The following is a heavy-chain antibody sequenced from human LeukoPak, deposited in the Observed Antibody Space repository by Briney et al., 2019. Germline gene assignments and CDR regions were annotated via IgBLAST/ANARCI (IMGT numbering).Heavy chain of an antibody. CDR2: INPNSGGT. Sequence: ASVKVSCKASGYTFTSYDINWVRQAPGQGLEWMGWINPNSGGTNYAQKFQGRVTMTRDTSISTAYMELSRLRSDDTAVYYCARVRNDLWSGYNYFDYWGQGTLVTVSS. V-gene: IGHV1-2*02. D-gene: IGHD3-3*01. CDR3: ARVRNDLWSGYNYFDY. CDR1: GYTFTSYD. J-gene: IGHJ4*02.